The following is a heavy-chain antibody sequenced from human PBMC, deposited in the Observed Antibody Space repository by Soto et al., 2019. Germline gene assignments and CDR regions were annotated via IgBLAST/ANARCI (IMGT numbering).Heavy chain of an antibody. CDR1: GYTFTSYY. CDR2: INPSGGST. J-gene: IGHJ6*02. Sequence: GASVKVSCKASGYTFTSYYMHRVRQAPGQGLEWMGIINPSGGSTSYAQKFQGRVTMTRDTSTSTVYMELSSLRSEDTAVYYCAGDPMVRGVIIPSNYYYYGMDVWGQGTTVTVSS. D-gene: IGHD3-10*01. V-gene: IGHV1-46*01. CDR3: AGDPMVRGVIIPSNYYYYGMDV.